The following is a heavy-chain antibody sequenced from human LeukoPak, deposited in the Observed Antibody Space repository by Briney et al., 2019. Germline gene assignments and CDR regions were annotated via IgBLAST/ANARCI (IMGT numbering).Heavy chain of an antibody. Sequence: GGSLRLSCAASGFTFSSYAMSWVRQAPGKGLEWVSGISGSDGGTDYTDSVKGRFTISRDNSKNTVYLQMNSLRAEDTAVYYCAVLPDYWGQGTLVTVSS. CDR1: GFTFSSYA. CDR2: ISGSDGGT. CDR3: AVLPDY. J-gene: IGHJ4*02. V-gene: IGHV3-23*01.